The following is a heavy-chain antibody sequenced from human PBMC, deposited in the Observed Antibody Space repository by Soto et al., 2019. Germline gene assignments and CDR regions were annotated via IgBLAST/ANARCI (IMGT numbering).Heavy chain of an antibody. CDR1: GGTFGNSA. V-gene: IGHV1-69*05. CDR3: ARDGDPNSAFWSGPLGGGRFDP. Sequence: QVQLVQSGAEVKKPGSSVNVSCKTSGGTFGNSAVTWVRQAPGQGLEWLGGIVPMFGTANYAQKFQGRVTITTVDATITAYTELNSLKTYDAAVYYCARDGDPNSAFWSGPLGGGRFDPWGQGTRVTVSS. J-gene: IGHJ5*02. D-gene: IGHD3-3*01. CDR2: IVPMFGTA.